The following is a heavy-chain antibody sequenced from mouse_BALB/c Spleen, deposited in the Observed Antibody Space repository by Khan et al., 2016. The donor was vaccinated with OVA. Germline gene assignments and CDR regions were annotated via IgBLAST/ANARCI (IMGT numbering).Heavy chain of an antibody. Sequence: EVELVESGGDLVKPGGSLKLSCAASGFTFSTYGMSWVSQTPDKSLEWVATVSTGGGYTYYQDSVKGRFTITRDNAKNTLYLQMSGLKSEDTAMFYCTRLAYYYDSEGFAYWGQGTLVTVSA. CDR2: VSTGGGYT. CDR3: TRLAYYYDSEGFAY. J-gene: IGHJ3*01. CDR1: GFTFSTYG. V-gene: IGHV5-6*01. D-gene: IGHD1-1*01.